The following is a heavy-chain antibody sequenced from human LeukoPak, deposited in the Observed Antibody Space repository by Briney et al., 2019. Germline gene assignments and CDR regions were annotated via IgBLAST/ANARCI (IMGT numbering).Heavy chain of an antibody. Sequence: GGSLRLSCVASGLNFNSRWMDWVRRAPGQGLEWVACIKEDGSETHYVDSVRGRFTISRDNDKNSLYLQMNNLRAEDTAMYYCARDGGWWRFDFWGQGALVTVSS. CDR3: ARDGGWWRFDF. D-gene: IGHD2-8*02. J-gene: IGHJ4*02. V-gene: IGHV3-7*03. CDR2: IKEDGSET. CDR1: GLNFNSRW.